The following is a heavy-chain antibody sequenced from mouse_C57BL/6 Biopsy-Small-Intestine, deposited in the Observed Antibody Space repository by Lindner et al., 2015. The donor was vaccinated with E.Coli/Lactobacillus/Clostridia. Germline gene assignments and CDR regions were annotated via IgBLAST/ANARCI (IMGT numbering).Heavy chain of an antibody. Sequence: SVKVSCKASGYTFIGYYMHWVRQAPGQGLEWMGWINANSGGTNYPQKFQGRVTMTRDTSIRTVYMELSSLNFDDTAVYYCARLGGHFGLDVWGQGTTVTVSS. J-gene: IGHJ1*01. D-gene: IGHD1-1*02. CDR3: ARLGGHFGLDV. CDR1: GYTFIGYY. V-gene: IGHV1-53*01. CDR2: INANSGGT.